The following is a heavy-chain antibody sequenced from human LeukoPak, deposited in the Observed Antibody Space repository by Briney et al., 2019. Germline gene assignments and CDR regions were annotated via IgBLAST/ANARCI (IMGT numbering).Heavy chain of an antibody. J-gene: IGHJ6*03. CDR2: MNPNSGNT. CDR3: ARLYYYGSGSLPHYYYYYMDV. V-gene: IGHV1-8*01. Sequence: ASVKVSCKASGYTFTSYDINWVRQATGQGLEWMGWMNPNSGNTGYAQKFQGRVTMTRNTSISTAYMELSSLRSEDTAVYYCARLYYYGSGSLPHYYYYYMDVWGKGTTVTISS. D-gene: IGHD3-10*01. CDR1: GYTFTSYD.